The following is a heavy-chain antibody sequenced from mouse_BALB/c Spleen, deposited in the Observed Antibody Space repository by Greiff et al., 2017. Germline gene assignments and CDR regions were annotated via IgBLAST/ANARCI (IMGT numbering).Heavy chain of an antibody. Sequence: EVKLMESGPELVKPGASVKISCKASGYTFTDYNMHWVKQSHGKSLEWIGYIYPYNGGTGYNQKFKSKATLTVDNSSSTAYMELRSLTSEDSAVYYCARCYDGYFMDYWGQGTSVTVSS. CDR2: IYPYNGGT. CDR1: GYTFTDYN. J-gene: IGHJ4*01. CDR3: ARCYDGYFMDY. D-gene: IGHD2-3*01. V-gene: IGHV1S29*02.